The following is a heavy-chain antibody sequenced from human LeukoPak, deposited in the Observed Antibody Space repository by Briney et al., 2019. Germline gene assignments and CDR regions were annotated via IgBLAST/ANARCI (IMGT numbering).Heavy chain of an antibody. D-gene: IGHD6-13*01. CDR3: ARELAAGTGYYYYYGMDV. V-gene: IGHV3-30-3*01. Sequence: PGGSLRLSCAASGFIFSSYAMHWVRQAPGKGREWVAVISYDGSSKYYADSVKGRFTISRDNSKNTLYVQMNSLRAEDTAVYYCARELAAGTGYYYYYGMDVWGQGTTVTVSS. J-gene: IGHJ6*02. CDR1: GFIFSSYA. CDR2: ISYDGSSK.